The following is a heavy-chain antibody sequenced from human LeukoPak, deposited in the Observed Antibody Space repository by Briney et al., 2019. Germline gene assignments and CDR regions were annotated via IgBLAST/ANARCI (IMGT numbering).Heavy chain of an antibody. CDR2: IYYSGST. D-gene: IGHD3-10*01. CDR3: ARYGSGSYYTPPDY. Sequence: SETLSLTCTVSGGSISSYYWGWIRQPPGKGLEWIGSIYYSGSTYYNPSLKSRVTISVDTSKNQFSLKLSSVTAADTAVYYCARYGSGSYYTPPDYWGQGTLVTVSS. CDR1: GGSISSYY. V-gene: IGHV4-39*01. J-gene: IGHJ4*02.